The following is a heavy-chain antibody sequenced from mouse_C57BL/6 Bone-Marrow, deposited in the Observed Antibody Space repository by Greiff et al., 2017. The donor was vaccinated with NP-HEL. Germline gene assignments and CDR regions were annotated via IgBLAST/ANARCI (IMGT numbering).Heavy chain of an antibody. J-gene: IGHJ2*01. V-gene: IGHV1-80*01. CDR2: IYPGDGDT. D-gene: IGHD1-1*01. CDR3: ARLYGSTYFDY. Sequence: QVQLQQSGAELVKPGASVKISCKASGYAFSSYWMNWVKQRPGKGLEWIGQIYPGDGDTNYNGKVKGKATLTADKSSSTAYLQLSSLTSEDSAVYFCARLYGSTYFDYWGQGTTLTVSS. CDR1: GYAFSSYW.